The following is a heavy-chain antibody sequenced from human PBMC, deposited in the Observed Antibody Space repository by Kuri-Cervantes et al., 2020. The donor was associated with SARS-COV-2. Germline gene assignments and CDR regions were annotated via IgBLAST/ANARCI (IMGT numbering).Heavy chain of an antibody. V-gene: IGHV3-15*01. Sequence: ETLSLTCAASGFTFSNAWMSWVRQAPGKGLEWVGRIKSKTDGGTTDYAAPVKGRFTISRDDSKNTLYLQMNSLKTEDTAVYYCTTDGAVTKMYYYYYYYMDVWGKGTTVTVSS. CDR2: IKSKTDGGTT. J-gene: IGHJ6*03. D-gene: IGHD4-11*01. CDR1: GFTFSNAW. CDR3: TTDGAVTKMYYYYYYYMDV.